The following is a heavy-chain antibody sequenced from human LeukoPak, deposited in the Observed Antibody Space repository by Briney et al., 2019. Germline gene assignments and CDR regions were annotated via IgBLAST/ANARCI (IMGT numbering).Heavy chain of an antibody. CDR3: ARGSGLHYYYYGMDV. D-gene: IGHD5/OR15-5a*01. Sequence: SETLSLTCAVYGGSFSGYYWSWIRQPPGKGLVWIGEINHSGSTNYNPSLKSRVTISVDTSKNQFSLKLSSVTAADTAVYYCARGSGLHYYYYGMDVWGQGTTVTVSS. J-gene: IGHJ6*02. CDR2: INHSGST. CDR1: GGSFSGYY. V-gene: IGHV4-34*01.